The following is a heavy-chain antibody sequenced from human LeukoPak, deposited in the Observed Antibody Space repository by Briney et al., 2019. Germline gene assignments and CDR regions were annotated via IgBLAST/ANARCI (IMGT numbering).Heavy chain of an antibody. V-gene: IGHV1-46*01. J-gene: IGHJ4*02. D-gene: IGHD3-10*01. CDR2: IIPSDGST. CDR3: ARGKVVTMVRGVIITYFDY. Sequence: GASVKVSCKASGYSFTRYFIHWVRQAPGQGLEWMGIIIPSDGSTCYAQKFQGRVTMTRDTSTSTVYMELSSLRSEDTAVYYCARGKVVTMVRGVIITYFDYWGQGTLVTVSS. CDR1: GYSFTRYF.